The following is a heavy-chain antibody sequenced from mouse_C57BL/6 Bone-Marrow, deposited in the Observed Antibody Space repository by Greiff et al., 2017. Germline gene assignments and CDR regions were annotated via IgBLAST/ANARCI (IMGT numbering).Heavy chain of an antibody. CDR1: GYTFTSYW. CDR3: ARMGFAWVAY. Sequence: QVQLQQPGAELVKPGASVKLSCKASGYTFTSYWMHWVKQRPGQGLEWIGMIHPNSGSTNYNEKFKSKATLTVDKSSSTAYMQLSSLTSEDSAVYYCARMGFAWVAYWGQGTLVTVSA. J-gene: IGHJ3*01. V-gene: IGHV1-64*01. D-gene: IGHD3-1*01. CDR2: IHPNSGST.